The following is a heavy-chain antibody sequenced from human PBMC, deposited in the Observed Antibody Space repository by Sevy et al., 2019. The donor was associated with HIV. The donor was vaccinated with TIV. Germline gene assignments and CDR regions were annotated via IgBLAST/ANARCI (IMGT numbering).Heavy chain of an antibody. Sequence: ASVKVSCKVSGYTLTELSMHWVRQAPGKGLEWMGGFDPEDGETIYAQKFQGRVTMTEDTSTDKAYMELSSLRSEDTAVYYCATLRGYRGSGPDDAFDIWGQGTMVTVSS. CDR1: GYTLTELS. V-gene: IGHV1-24*01. CDR2: FDPEDGET. J-gene: IGHJ3*02. CDR3: ATLRGYRGSGPDDAFDI. D-gene: IGHD5-12*01.